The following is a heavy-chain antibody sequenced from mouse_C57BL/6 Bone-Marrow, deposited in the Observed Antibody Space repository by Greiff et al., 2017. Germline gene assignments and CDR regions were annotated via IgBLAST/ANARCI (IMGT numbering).Heavy chain of an antibody. J-gene: IGHJ4*01. Sequence: EVKLMESGPELVKPGASVKIPCKASGYTFTDYNMDWVKQSHGKSLEWIGDINPNNGGTIYNQKFKGKATLTVDKSSSTAYMELRSLTSEDTAVYYCAREIMDYWGQGTSVTVSS. CDR1: GYTFTDYN. CDR2: INPNNGGT. V-gene: IGHV1-18*01. CDR3: AREIMDY.